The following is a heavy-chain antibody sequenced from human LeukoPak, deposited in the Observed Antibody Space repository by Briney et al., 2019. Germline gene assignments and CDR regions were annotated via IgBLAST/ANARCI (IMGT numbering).Heavy chain of an antibody. V-gene: IGHV3-74*01. D-gene: IGHD3-16*01. J-gene: IGHJ4*02. CDR3: TRINYG. CDR2: INSDGSTT. CDR1: GFTISSYW. Sequence: PGGSLRLSCAASGFTISSYWMHWVRQAPGKGLMWVSRINSDGSTTSYADSVKGRFTISRDNAKNTLYLQMNSLRVEDTAVYYCTRINYGWGQGTLVTVSS.